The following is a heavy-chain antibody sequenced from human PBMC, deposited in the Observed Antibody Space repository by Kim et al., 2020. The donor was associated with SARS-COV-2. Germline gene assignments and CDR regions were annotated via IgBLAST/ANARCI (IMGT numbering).Heavy chain of an antibody. V-gene: IGHV3-15*01. CDR3: TTDLHDYGDYDY. CDR1: GFTFSNAW. Sequence: GGSLRLSCAASGFTFSNAWMSWVRQAPGKGLVWVGRIKCKTDGGTSDYAAPVTGRFTISRDDSKHTLYLQMNSLKTEDTAVYFCTTDLHDYGDYDYWGQGTLVTVSS. J-gene: IGHJ4*02. CDR2: IKCKTDGGTS. D-gene: IGHD4-17*01.